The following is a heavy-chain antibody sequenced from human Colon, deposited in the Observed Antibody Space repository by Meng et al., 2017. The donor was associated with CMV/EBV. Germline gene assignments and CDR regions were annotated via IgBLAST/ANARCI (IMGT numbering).Heavy chain of an antibody. D-gene: IGHD3-22*01. Sequence: YTVSGFSIERVRQAHGQGLEWMGWIDPNSGGTNYAQEFQGRVTMTRDTSINTAYMELSRLRSDDTALYFCAREFYYDTSGYPELDYWGQGTLVTVSS. CDR2: IDPNSGGT. V-gene: IGHV1-2*02. J-gene: IGHJ4*02. CDR1: YTVSGFS. CDR3: AREFYYDTSGYPELDY.